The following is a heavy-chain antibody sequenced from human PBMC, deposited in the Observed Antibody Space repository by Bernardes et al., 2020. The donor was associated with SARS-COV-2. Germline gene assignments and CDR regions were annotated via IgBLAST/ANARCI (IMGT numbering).Heavy chain of an antibody. Sequence: GGSLRLSCAASGFTFSSCAMSWVRQGPGKGLEWVSAISGSGGSRYYADSVKGRFTISRDNSKNTLYLQMNSLRAEDTAVYYCAKDRLGITIFGVVIMHSRLGDFDIWGQGTMVTVSS. V-gene: IGHV3-23*01. J-gene: IGHJ3*02. D-gene: IGHD3-3*01. CDR2: ISGSGGSR. CDR3: AKDRLGITIFGVVIMHSRLGDFDI. CDR1: GFTFSSCA.